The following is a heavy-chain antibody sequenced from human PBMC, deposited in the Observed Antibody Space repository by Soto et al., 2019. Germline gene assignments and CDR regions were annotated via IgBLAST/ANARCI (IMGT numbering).Heavy chain of an antibody. CDR2: IGPTGDT. CDR1: GRSMSGYN. D-gene: IGHD3-10*01. V-gene: IGHV4-34*02. CDR3: ARNGVGFGFDI. Sequence: QVQQQQWGARLLKLSETLSLTCAEYGRSMSGYNWSWLRRSPVRGLEWIGEIGPTGDTNYGPSFMSRVTVSVDTSKYELSLRLTQVTAADTATYLCARNGVGFGFDIWGLGTMVSVSS. J-gene: IGHJ3*02.